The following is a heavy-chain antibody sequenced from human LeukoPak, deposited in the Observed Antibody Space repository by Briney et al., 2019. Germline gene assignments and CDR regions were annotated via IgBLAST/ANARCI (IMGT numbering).Heavy chain of an antibody. V-gene: IGHV4-4*07. Sequence: PSETLSLTCTVSGGSISSYYWSWIRQPAGKGLEWMGRIHTSGSTNYNPSLKSRVTMSGDTSKNQFSLKLSSVTAADTAVYYCARDGYYYDSSGYSRFDYWGRGTLVTVSP. D-gene: IGHD3-22*01. CDR3: ARDGYYYDSSGYSRFDY. CDR1: GGSISSYY. J-gene: IGHJ4*02. CDR2: IHTSGST.